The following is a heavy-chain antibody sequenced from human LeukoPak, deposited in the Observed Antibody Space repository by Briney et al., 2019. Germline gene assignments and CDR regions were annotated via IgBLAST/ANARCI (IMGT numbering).Heavy chain of an antibody. CDR1: GGSISSSSYY. CDR2: IYYSGST. Sequence: SETLSLTCTVSGGSISSSSYYWGWIRQPPGKGLEWIGSIYYSGSTYYNPSLKSRVTISVDTSKNQFSLKLSSVTAADTAVYYCARHGSGSGWFPFDYRGQGTLVTVSS. J-gene: IGHJ4*02. D-gene: IGHD6-19*01. CDR3: ARHGSGSGWFPFDY. V-gene: IGHV4-39*01.